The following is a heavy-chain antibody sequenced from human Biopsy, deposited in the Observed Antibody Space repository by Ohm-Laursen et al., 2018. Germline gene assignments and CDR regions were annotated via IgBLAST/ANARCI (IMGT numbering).Heavy chain of an antibody. CDR2: IWYDGTNE. CDR1: GFTFGHYA. V-gene: IGHV3-33*01. J-gene: IGHJ2*01. D-gene: IGHD6-19*01. Sequence: SLRPSCTASGFTFGHYAMHWVRQAPGKGLEWISLIWYDGTNEDYADSVKGRFTISRDNSKNTLYLQINTLTLEDTAFHYCARGLSSGWYGYFDVWGRGTLVTVSS. CDR3: ARGLSSGWYGYFDV.